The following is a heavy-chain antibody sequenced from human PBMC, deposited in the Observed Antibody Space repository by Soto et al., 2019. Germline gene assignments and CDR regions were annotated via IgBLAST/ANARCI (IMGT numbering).Heavy chain of an antibody. CDR1: GGSFSGYY. Sequence: SETLSLTCAVYGGSFSGYYWSWIRQPPGKGLEWIGEINHSGSTNYNPSLKSRVTISVDTSKNQFSLKLSSVTAADTAVYYCALTGDQAFDIWGQGTMVTVSS. CDR2: INHSGST. J-gene: IGHJ3*02. D-gene: IGHD7-27*01. CDR3: ALTGDQAFDI. V-gene: IGHV4-34*01.